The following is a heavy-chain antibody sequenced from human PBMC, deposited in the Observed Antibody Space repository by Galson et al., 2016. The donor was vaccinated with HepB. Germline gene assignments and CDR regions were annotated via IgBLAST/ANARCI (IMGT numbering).Heavy chain of an antibody. Sequence: SLRLSCAASGLTFSDFYMSWIRQAPGKGLEWVSYISSSSSHTNYADSVKGRFTISRDNANNSLYLQMNSLRVEDTAVYYCAGVDYGSGWRDGWFDPWGQGTLVTVSS. J-gene: IGHJ5*02. CDR1: GLTFSDFY. CDR3: AGVDYGSGWRDGWFDP. CDR2: ISSSSSHT. V-gene: IGHV3-11*06. D-gene: IGHD6-19*01.